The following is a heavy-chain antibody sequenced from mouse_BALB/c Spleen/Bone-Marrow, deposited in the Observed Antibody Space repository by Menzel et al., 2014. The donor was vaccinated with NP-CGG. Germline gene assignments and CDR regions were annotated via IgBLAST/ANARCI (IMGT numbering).Heavy chain of an antibody. CDR2: INPSNGGT. J-gene: IGHJ1*01. Sequence: QVHVKQSGAELVKPGASVKLSCKASGYTFSSYYMYWVKQRPGQGLEWIGEINPSNGGTKFNEKFKSKATLTVDKSSSTAYMQLSSLTSEDSAVYYCTRSNYGYWYFDVWGAGTTVTVSS. CDR3: TRSNYGYWYFDV. CDR1: GYTFSSYY. D-gene: IGHD1-1*01. V-gene: IGHV1S81*02.